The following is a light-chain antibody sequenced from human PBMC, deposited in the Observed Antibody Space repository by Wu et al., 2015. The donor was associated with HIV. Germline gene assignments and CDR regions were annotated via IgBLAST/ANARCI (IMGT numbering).Light chain of an antibody. CDR2: GTS. CDR1: QSVSSIY. J-gene: IGKJ4*01. Sequence: SCRASQSVSSIYLAWYQHKPGQAPRLLIYGTSSRATGIPDRFSGSGSGTDFTLIISRLEPEDFAVYYCQQDGSSPTFGGGTKVEIK. V-gene: IGKV3-20*01. CDR3: QQDGSSPT.